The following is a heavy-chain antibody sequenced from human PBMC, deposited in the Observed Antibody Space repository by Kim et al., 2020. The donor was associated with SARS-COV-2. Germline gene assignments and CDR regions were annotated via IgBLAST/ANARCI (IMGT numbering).Heavy chain of an antibody. CDR3: ARPRGMAAAGTRNSGRSPRGGMDV. CDR1: GYSFTSYW. CDR2: IDPSDSYT. J-gene: IGHJ6*02. Sequence: GESLKISCKGSGYSFTSYWISWVRQMPGKGLEWMGRIDPSDSYTNYSPSFQGHVTISADKSISTAYLQWSSLKASDTAMYYCARPRGMAAAGTRNSGRSPRGGMDVWGQGTTVTVSS. V-gene: IGHV5-10-1*01. D-gene: IGHD6-13*01.